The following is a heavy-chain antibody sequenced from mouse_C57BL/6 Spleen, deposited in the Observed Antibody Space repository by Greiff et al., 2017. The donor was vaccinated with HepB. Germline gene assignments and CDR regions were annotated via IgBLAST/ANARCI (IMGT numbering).Heavy chain of an antibody. D-gene: IGHD2-3*01. V-gene: IGHV2-2*01. CDR1: GFSLTSYG. CDR2: LWRGGST. Sequence: QVQLQQSGPGLVQPSQSLSITCTVSGFSLTSYGVHWVRQSPGQGLAWLGVLWRGGSTDYNAAFISRLSISKDNSKSQVFFKMNSLQADDTAIYYCARKMDDGYYDYYAMDDWGQGTSVTVAS. J-gene: IGHJ4*01. CDR3: ARKMDDGYYDYYAMDD.